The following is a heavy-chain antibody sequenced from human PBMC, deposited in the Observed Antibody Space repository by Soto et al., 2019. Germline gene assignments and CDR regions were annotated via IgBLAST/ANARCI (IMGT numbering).Heavy chain of an antibody. D-gene: IGHD3-10*01. CDR2: IIPIFGTA. CDR1: GGTFSSYA. Sequence: SAKVSCTASGGTFSSYAISWVRQAPGQGLEWMGGIIPIFGTANYAQKFQGRVTITADKSTSTAYMELSSLRSEDTAVYYCARASRSGSYYNMPDYWGQGTLVTVSS. J-gene: IGHJ4*02. CDR3: ARASRSGSYYNMPDY. V-gene: IGHV1-69*06.